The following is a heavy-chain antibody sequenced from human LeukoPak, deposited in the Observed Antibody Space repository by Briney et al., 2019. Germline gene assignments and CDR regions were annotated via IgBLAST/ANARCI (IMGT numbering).Heavy chain of an antibody. CDR3: ARGYCSGGGCYSVENWFDP. CDR2: INPNSGGT. J-gene: IGHJ5*02. CDR1: GYTFTGYY. V-gene: IGHV1-2*06. D-gene: IGHD2-15*01. Sequence: ASVKVSCKASGYTFTGYYIFWVRQAPGQGLKWMGRINPNSGGTQYAQEFQGRVTMTRDTSISKAYMELSRLRSDDTAVYYCARGYCSGGGCYSVENWFDPWGQGTLVTVSS.